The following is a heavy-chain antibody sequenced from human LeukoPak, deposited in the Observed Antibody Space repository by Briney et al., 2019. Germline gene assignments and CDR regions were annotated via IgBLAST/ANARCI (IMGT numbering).Heavy chain of an antibody. J-gene: IGHJ4*02. CDR2: ICTSGST. V-gene: IGHV4-61*02. Sequence: SETLSLTCTVSGGSISSGSYYWSWIRQPAGKGLEWIGRICTSGSTNYNPSLKSRVTISVDTSKNQFSLKLSSVTAADTAVYYCAREASSGPYFDYWGQGTLVTVSS. CDR1: GGSISSGSYY. D-gene: IGHD3-22*01. CDR3: AREASSGPYFDY.